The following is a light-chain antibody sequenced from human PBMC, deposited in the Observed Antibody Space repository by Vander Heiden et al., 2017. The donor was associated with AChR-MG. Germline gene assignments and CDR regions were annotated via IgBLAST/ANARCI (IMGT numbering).Light chain of an antibody. J-gene: IGKJ2*01. V-gene: IGKV3-20*01. CDR2: GAS. CDR3: QRYGGSQGYI. Sequence: EIVLTQSPGTLSLSPGERATLSCRASQSDSYNSLVWCQQKPGQAPRLLIYGASSRATGIPDRFSGTGSGTEFTLTVTRMEPEDFAVYYCQRYGGSQGYIYGPGTKLEL. CDR1: QSDSYNS.